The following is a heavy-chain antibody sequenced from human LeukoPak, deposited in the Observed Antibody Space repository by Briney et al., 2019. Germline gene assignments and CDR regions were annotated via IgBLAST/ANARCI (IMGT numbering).Heavy chain of an antibody. D-gene: IGHD1/OR15-1a*01. J-gene: IGHJ3*02. CDR1: GFTVSSNY. V-gene: IGHV3-66*01. Sequence: PGGSLRLSCAASGFTVSSNYMSWVRQAPGKGLEWVSVIYSGGSTYYADSVKGRFTISRDNSKNTLYLQMNSLRAEDTAVYYCAREGTSAAFDIWDQGTMVTVSS. CDR3: AREGTSAAFDI. CDR2: IYSGGST.